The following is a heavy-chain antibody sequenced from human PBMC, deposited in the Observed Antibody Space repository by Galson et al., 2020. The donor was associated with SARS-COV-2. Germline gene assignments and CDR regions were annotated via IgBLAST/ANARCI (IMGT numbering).Heavy chain of an antibody. V-gene: IGHV4-34*01. CDR1: GGSFSGYY. D-gene: IGHD5-12*01. CDR3: ARGAVDNEAFDI. J-gene: IGHJ3*02. Sequence: SQTLSLTCAVYGGSFSGYYWSWIRQPPGKGLAWIGEINHSGSTNYNPSLKSRVTISVDTSKNQFSLKLSSVTAADTAVYYCARGAVDNEAFDIWGQGTMVTVSS. CDR2: INHSGST.